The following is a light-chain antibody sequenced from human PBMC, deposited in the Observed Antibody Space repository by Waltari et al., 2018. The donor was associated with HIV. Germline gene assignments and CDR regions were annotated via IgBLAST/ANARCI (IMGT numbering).Light chain of an antibody. J-gene: IGLJ3*02. Sequence: QPKMTQAPSASKTPGQRITMSCSGSKSNIGNNFIYWYQQIPGAAPRLVMARNDRRPAGVPDRFAGTKSGTSAFLAITDLRLDDEATYVWASWDDNLRHWVFGGGTKLTVL. CDR1: KSNIGNNF. CDR2: RND. CDR3: ASWDDNLRHWV. V-gene: IGLV1-47*01.